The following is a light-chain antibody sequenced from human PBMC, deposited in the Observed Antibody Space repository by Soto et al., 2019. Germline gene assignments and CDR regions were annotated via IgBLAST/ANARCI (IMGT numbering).Light chain of an antibody. CDR2: DVS. Sequence: QSALTQPPSASGSPGQSVTISCTGTSSDVGGYNYVSWYQQHPGKAPKLMIYDVSKRPSGVPDRFSGSKSGNTASLTVSGLQAVDEADYYCSSYAGTNIHYVFGTGTKVTVL. CDR1: SSDVGGYNY. J-gene: IGLJ1*01. CDR3: SSYAGTNIHYV. V-gene: IGLV2-8*01.